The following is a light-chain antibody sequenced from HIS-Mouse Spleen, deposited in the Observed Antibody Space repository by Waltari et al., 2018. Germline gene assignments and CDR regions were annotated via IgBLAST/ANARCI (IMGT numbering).Light chain of an antibody. CDR2: DVS. CDR3: SSYTSSSTYV. CDR1: SSDVGGYNY. J-gene: IGLJ1*01. V-gene: IGLV2-14*03. Sequence: QSALTQPASVSGSPGQYITISCTGTSSDVGGYNYVSWYQQHPGKAPKLMIYDVSNRPSGVSNRFSGSKSGNTASLTISGLQAEDEADYYCSSYTSSSTYVFGTGTKVTVL.